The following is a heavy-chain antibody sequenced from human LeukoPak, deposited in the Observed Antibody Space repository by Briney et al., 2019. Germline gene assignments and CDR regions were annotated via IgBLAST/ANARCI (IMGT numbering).Heavy chain of an antibody. J-gene: IGHJ4*02. CDR2: IYPGDSET. D-gene: IGHD5-18*01. Sequence: GESLKISCKGSGYSFTNYWIGWVRQIPGKGLEWMGIIYPGDSETRYSPSFQGQVTISADKSISTAYLQWSRLRASDTAMYYCARHRGYSYSYGDYWGQGTLVTVSS. V-gene: IGHV5-51*01. CDR1: GYSFTNYW. CDR3: ARHRGYSYSYGDY.